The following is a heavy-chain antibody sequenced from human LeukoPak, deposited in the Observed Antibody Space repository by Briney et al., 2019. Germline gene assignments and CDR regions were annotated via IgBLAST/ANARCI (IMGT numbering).Heavy chain of an antibody. CDR3: AKGRNVLRYPYGMDV. CDR1: GLTFSSHT. Sequence: GGSLRLSCAASGLTFSSHTMNWVRQAPGKGLEYISSVTNGGTTYYADSVKGRFTISRDNSKSTLYLQMNSLRAEDTAVYYCAKGRNVLRYPYGMDVWGQGTTVTVSS. D-gene: IGHD3-9*01. V-gene: IGHV3-23*01. CDR2: VTNGGTT. J-gene: IGHJ6*02.